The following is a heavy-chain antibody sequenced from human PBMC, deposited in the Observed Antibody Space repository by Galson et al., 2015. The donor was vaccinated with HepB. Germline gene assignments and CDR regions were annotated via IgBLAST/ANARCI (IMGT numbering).Heavy chain of an antibody. D-gene: IGHD6-13*01. J-gene: IGHJ5*02. CDR1: GYTFTSYY. CDR2: INPSGGST. V-gene: IGHV1-46*01. CDR3: ARDHHTGIATNWFDP. Sequence: SVKVSCKASGYTFTSYYMHWVRQAPGQGLEWMGIINPSGGSTSYAQKFQGRVTMTRDTSTSTVYMELSSLRSEDTAVYYCARDHHTGIATNWFDPWGQGTLVTVSS.